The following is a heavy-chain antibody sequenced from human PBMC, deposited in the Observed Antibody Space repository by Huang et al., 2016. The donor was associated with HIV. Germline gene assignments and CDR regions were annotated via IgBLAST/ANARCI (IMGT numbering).Heavy chain of an antibody. J-gene: IGHJ4*02. V-gene: IGHV3-30*18. D-gene: IGHD2-15*01. CDR3: AKESRWYSDLDN. Sequence: QVQLMESGGGVVQPGRSLRLPCVASGFTFNNFGMNWVRQAPGKGLEWVAVISYDGSSGRYSESVKGRFTISRDNPMDTLYLQMNSLRPDDTAVYYCAKESRWYSDLDNWGQGTLVTVSS. CDR1: GFTFNNFG. CDR2: ISYDGSSG.